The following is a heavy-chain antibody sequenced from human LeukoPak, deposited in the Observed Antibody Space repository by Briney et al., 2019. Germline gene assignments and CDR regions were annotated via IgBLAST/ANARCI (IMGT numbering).Heavy chain of an antibody. CDR3: ARGPRNYVGEYYYYMDV. J-gene: IGHJ6*03. V-gene: IGHV3-48*03. CDR2: ISSSGSTI. CDR1: GFTFSSYE. D-gene: IGHD4-11*01. Sequence: GGSLRLSCAASGFTFSSYEMTWVRQAPGKGLEWVSYISSSGSTIYYADSVKGRFTISRDNAKNSLYLQMNSLRAEDTAVYYCARGPRNYVGEYYYYMDVWGKGTTVTVSS.